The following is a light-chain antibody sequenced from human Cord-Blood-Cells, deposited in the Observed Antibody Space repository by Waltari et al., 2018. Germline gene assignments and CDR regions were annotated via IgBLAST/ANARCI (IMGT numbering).Light chain of an antibody. V-gene: IGLV1-40*01. CDR2: GNS. Sequence: QSVLTPPPSVSGAPGQRVTISCTGSSSNIGAGYDVHWYQQLPGTAPKLLIYGNSNRPAGVPDLFSGSKSGTSASLAITGLQAEDGADYYCQSYDSSLSGYVFGTGTKVTVL. J-gene: IGLJ1*01. CDR3: QSYDSSLSGYV. CDR1: SSNIGAGYD.